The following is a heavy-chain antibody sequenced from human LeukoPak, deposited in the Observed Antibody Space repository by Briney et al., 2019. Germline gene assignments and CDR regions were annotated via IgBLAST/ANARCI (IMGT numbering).Heavy chain of an antibody. Sequence: GGSLRLSCAASGFTFSSYAMSWVRQAPGKGLEWVSAISGSGGSTYYADSVKGRFTISRDNSKNTLYLQMNSLRAEDTAVYYCAPLRTDFWSGSDRGYFDYWGQGTLVTVSS. CDR1: GFTFSSYA. CDR2: ISGSGGST. D-gene: IGHD3-3*01. J-gene: IGHJ4*02. CDR3: APLRTDFWSGSDRGYFDY. V-gene: IGHV3-23*01.